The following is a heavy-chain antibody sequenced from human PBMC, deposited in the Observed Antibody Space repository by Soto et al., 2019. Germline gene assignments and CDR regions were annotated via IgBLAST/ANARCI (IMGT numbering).Heavy chain of an antibody. D-gene: IGHD6-13*01. V-gene: IGHV4-34*01. CDR3: ARAIAGIADS. J-gene: IGHJ5*01. Sequence: SETLSLTCAVYGGSFSGYYWSWIRQPPGKGLEWIGEINHSGSTNYNPSLKSRVTISVDTSKNQFSLKLRSVTAADTAVYYCARAIAGIADSWGQGTLVTVSS. CDR1: GGSFSGYY. CDR2: INHSGST.